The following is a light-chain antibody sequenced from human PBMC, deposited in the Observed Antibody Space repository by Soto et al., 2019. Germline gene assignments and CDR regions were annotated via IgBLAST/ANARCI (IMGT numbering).Light chain of an antibody. V-gene: IGKV3-20*01. Sequence: EIVLTQSPGTLSLSPGERATLSCRASQSLAGNYLAWYQQKPGQAPRILFYGASSRATGIPDRFSGSGSGTDFTLTISRLEPEDFAVYYCQQYGSSPLYTFGQGTKLEIK. CDR1: QSLAGNY. CDR3: QQYGSSPLYT. J-gene: IGKJ2*01. CDR2: GAS.